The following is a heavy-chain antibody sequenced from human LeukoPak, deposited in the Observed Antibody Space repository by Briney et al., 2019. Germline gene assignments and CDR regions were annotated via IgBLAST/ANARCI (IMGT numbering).Heavy chain of an antibody. CDR1: GFTFSSYG. Sequence: GGSLRLSCAASGFTFSSYGMHWVRQAPGKGLEWVAVMSYDGSNKYYADSVKGRFTISRDNSKNTLYLQMNSLRAEDTAVYYCAKDSSPGGMDVWGQGTTVTVSS. V-gene: IGHV3-30*18. CDR2: MSYDGSNK. J-gene: IGHJ6*02. CDR3: AKDSSPGGMDV.